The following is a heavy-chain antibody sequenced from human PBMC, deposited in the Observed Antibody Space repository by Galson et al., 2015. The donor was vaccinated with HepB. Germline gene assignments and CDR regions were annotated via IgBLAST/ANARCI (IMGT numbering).Heavy chain of an antibody. D-gene: IGHD4-17*01. CDR2: IWSDGSSP. CDR3: ARDVVDDIDNDDYSSAAGY. Sequence: SLRPSCAASGFSFNTFVMHWVRQAPGRGLEWVALIWSDGSSPYYGDSVRGRFTISRDNSKNMLYLQMNNLRVADTAIYYCARDVVDDIDNDDYSSAAGYWGQGTLVTVSS. V-gene: IGHV3-33*01. CDR1: GFSFNTFV. J-gene: IGHJ4*02.